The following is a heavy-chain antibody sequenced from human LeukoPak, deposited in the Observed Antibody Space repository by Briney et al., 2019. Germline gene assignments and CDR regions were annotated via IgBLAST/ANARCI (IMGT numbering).Heavy chain of an antibody. Sequence: GGSLRLSCAASGFTFSSYAMTWVRQAPGKGLEWVSAISGSGGNTYYADSVKGRFSISRDNSKNTLYLQMNSPRAEDTAVYYCARGPILEQWLTDFDYWGQGTLVTVSS. J-gene: IGHJ4*02. D-gene: IGHD6-19*01. CDR3: ARGPILEQWLTDFDY. CDR2: ISGSGGNT. CDR1: GFTFSSYA. V-gene: IGHV3-23*01.